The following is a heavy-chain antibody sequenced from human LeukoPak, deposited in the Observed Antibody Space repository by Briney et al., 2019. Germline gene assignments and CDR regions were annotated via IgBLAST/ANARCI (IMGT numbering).Heavy chain of an antibody. V-gene: IGHV4-4*07. CDR2: IYTSGST. D-gene: IGHD2-2*01. J-gene: IGHJ6*03. CDR3: ARDYLGYCSSTSCERGYYYYYYMDV. Sequence: PSETLSLTCTVSGGSIGSYYWSWIRQPAGKGLEWIGRIYTSGSTNYNPSLKSRVTMSVDTSKNQFSLKLSSVTAADTAVYYCARDYLGYCSSTSCERGYYYYYYMDVWGKGTTVTVSS. CDR1: GGSIGSYY.